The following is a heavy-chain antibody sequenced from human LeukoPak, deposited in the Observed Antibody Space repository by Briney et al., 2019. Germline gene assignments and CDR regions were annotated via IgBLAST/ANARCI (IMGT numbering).Heavy chain of an antibody. CDR1: GGSISSSSYY. D-gene: IGHD5-12*01. V-gene: IGHV4-61*03. Sequence: SETLSLTCTVSGGSISSSSYYWGWIRQPPGKGLEWIGCISYTGSGNYNPSLKSRVTISLDTSKNHFSLKLSSVTAADTAIYYCTRGARGDWFDPWGQGTLVTVSS. CDR2: ISYTGSG. J-gene: IGHJ5*02. CDR3: TRGARGDWFDP.